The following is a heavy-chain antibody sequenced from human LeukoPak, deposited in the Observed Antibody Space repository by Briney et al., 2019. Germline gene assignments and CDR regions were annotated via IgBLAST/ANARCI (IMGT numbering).Heavy chain of an antibody. J-gene: IGHJ4*02. CDR1: GFTFSSYG. CDR3: AKDYPSLIEYSSSSDPDY. CDR2: IRYDGSNK. D-gene: IGHD6-6*01. Sequence: GGSLRLSCAASGFTFSSYGMHWVRQAPGKGLEWVAFIRYDGSNKYYADSVKGRFTISRDNSKNTLYLQMNSLRAEDTAVYYCAKDYPSLIEYSSSSDPDYWGQGTLVTVSS. V-gene: IGHV3-30*02.